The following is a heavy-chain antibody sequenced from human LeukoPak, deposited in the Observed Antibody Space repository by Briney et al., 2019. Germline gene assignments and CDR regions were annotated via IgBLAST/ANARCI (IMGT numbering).Heavy chain of an antibody. V-gene: IGHV3-30*02. CDR3: AKDAVRFLEWLFYYFDY. J-gene: IGHJ4*02. Sequence: PGGSLRLSCAASGFTFSSYGMHWVRQAPGKGLEWVAFIRYDGSNKYYADSVKGRFTISRDNSKNTLYLQMNSLRAEDTAVYYCAKDAVRFLEWLFYYFDYWGQGTLVTVSS. CDR1: GFTFSSYG. CDR2: IRYDGSNK. D-gene: IGHD3-3*01.